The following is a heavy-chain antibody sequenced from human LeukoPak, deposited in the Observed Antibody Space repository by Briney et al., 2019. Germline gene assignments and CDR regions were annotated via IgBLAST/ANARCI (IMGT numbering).Heavy chain of an antibody. CDR2: VSYDGSYK. Sequence: QAGGCLRLSCAAAGFTFSKFAMHWVRQAPGKGLEWVAVVSYDGSYKYYADSVKGRFTISRDNSKNTLYLQMNSLRAEDTAVYYCARAPGYGAAYYFDYWGQGTLVTVSS. V-gene: IGHV3-30*04. CDR1: GFTFSKFA. J-gene: IGHJ4*02. D-gene: IGHD1-1*01. CDR3: ARAPGYGAAYYFDY.